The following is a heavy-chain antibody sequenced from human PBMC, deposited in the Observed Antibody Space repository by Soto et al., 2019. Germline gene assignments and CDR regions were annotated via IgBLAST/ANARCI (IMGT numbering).Heavy chain of an antibody. D-gene: IGHD2-8*01. Sequence: EVQVAESGGGSVQPGRSLRLSCAASGFSFDEYAMHWVRQVPGKGLAWVSSINWNSGNIGYADSVRGRFTISRDNAKNSLYLQMNSLRPEDTAFYYCAKVTKYCSSGVCSVFDYWGQGTLVTVSS. CDR1: GFSFDEYA. J-gene: IGHJ4*02. CDR3: AKVTKYCSSGVCSVFDY. CDR2: INWNSGNI. V-gene: IGHV3-9*01.